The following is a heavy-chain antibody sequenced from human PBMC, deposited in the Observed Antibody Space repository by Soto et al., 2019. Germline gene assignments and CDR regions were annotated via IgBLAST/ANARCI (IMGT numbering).Heavy chain of an antibody. V-gene: IGHV4-34*01. D-gene: IGHD6-13*01. CDR3: ARVMYSSSWYFDY. CDR2: INHSGST. CDR1: GGSFSGYY. J-gene: IGHJ4*02. Sequence: SETLSLTCAVYGGSFSGYYWRWIRQPPGKGLEWIGEINHSGSTNYNPSLKSRGTISVDTTKNQFYLKLSSVTAADAAVYYCARVMYSSSWYFDYWGQGTLVTVSS.